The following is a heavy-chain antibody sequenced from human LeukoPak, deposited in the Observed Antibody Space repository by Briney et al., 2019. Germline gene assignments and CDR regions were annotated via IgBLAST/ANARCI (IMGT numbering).Heavy chain of an antibody. D-gene: IGHD1-26*01. CDR1: GXSISSYY. Sequence: SETLSLTCTVSGXSISSYYGSWIRQPPGKGQEWIGYIYYSGSTNYNPSLKSRVTISVDTSKNQFSLKLSSVTAADTAVYYCTRGARGSYSYWGQGTLVTVSS. V-gene: IGHV4-59*08. CDR3: TRGARGSYSY. J-gene: IGHJ4*02. CDR2: IYYSGST.